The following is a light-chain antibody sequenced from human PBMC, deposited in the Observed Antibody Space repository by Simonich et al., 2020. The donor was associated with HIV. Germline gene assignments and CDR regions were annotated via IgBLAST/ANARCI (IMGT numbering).Light chain of an antibody. CDR2: DGT. J-gene: IGLJ2*01. Sequence: QSALTQPASVSGSPGQSITISCTGTSSDVGSYKLVSWYQQHPGKAPKLMIYDGTKRLSGVSNRFPGSKSGNTDSLTISGLQAEDEADYYCSSYTSSTTYVLFGGGTKLTVL. CDR3: SSYTSSTTYVL. V-gene: IGLV2-14*02. CDR1: SSDVGSYKL.